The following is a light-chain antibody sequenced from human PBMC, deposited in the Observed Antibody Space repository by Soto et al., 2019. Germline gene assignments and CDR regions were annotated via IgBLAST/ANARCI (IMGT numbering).Light chain of an antibody. CDR1: QRISNY. CDR2: AAS. J-gene: IGKJ1*01. CDR3: QQCYSSPRT. V-gene: IGKV1-39*01. Sequence: DIQMTQSPSTLSAAVGDRVTITCRASQRISNYLNWYQQKPGKAPTLLIYAASSLQSGVPSRFSGGGSGTDFTLTINTLQPEDFATYFCQQCYSSPRTFGQGTKVEIK.